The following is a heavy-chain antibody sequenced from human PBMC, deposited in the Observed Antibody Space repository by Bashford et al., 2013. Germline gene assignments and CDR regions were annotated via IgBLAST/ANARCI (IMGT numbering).Heavy chain of an antibody. Sequence: GSLRLSCSASGFTFSRYGMYWVRQAPGKGLEYVSAISGNGDSTHYVDSVKGRFTISRDNSKNTLYLQMSSLRAEDTAVYYCVTGKRDYVGKYWGQGTLVTVSS. D-gene: IGHD4-17*01. CDR1: GFTFSRYG. CDR2: ISGNGDST. CDR3: VTGKRDYVGKY. V-gene: IGHV3-64D*06. J-gene: IGHJ4*02.